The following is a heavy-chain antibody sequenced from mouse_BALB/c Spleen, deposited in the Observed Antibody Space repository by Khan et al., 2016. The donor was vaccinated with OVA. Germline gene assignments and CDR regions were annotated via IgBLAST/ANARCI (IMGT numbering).Heavy chain of an antibody. J-gene: IGHJ3*01. D-gene: IGHD2-13*01. CDR3: ARGYYGDPFAY. V-gene: IGHV5-4*02. CDR2: ISDGGSYT. CDR1: GFTFSDYY. Sequence: EVELVESGGGLVKPGGSLKLSCAASGFTFSDYYMYWVRQTPEKRLKWVATISDGGSYTYYPDSVKGRFTISRDDAKNNLYLQMSSLKSEDTAMYCCARGYYGDPFAYWGQGTLVTVSA.